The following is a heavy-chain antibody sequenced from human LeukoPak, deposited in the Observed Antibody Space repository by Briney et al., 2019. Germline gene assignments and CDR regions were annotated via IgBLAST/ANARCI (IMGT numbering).Heavy chain of an antibody. CDR2: ISGSGGST. CDR3: AKLRGADYYDSSGYPWGPFDY. J-gene: IGHJ4*02. D-gene: IGHD3-22*01. Sequence: PGGSLRLSCAASGFTFSSYAMSWVRQAPGKGLEWVSAISGSGGSTYYADSVKGRFTISRDNSKNTLYLQMNSLRAEDTAVYYCAKLRGADYYDSSGYPWGPFDYWGQGTLVTVSS. V-gene: IGHV3-23*01. CDR1: GFTFSSYA.